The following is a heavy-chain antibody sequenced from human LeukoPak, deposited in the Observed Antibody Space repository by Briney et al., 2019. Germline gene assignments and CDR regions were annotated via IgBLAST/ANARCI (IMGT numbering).Heavy chain of an antibody. V-gene: IGHV1-2*02. J-gene: IGHJ4*02. D-gene: IGHD6-19*01. Sequence: ASVKVSCKASGYTFTGYYVHWVRQAPGQGLEWMGWINPNSGGTNYAQKFQGRVTMTRDTSISTAYMELSRLRSDDTAVYYCARVGVGQWLDYYFDYWGQGTLVTVSS. CDR3: ARVGVGQWLDYYFDY. CDR1: GYTFTGYY. CDR2: INPNSGGT.